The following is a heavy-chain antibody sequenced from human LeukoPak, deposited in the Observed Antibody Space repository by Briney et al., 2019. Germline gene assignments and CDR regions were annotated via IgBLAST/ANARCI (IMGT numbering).Heavy chain of an antibody. Sequence: SETLSLTCTVSGGSITNYYWSWIRQPPGRRLEWIGYIYYSGTTNYNPSLKGRVIISVDTSKNQFSLKLSSVTAADTAVYFCAGRNFDFWNDYYYMDVWGKGTTVTVSS. D-gene: IGHD3-3*01. CDR3: AGRNFDFWNDYYYMDV. CDR2: IYYSGTT. J-gene: IGHJ6*03. CDR1: GGSITNYY. V-gene: IGHV4-59*01.